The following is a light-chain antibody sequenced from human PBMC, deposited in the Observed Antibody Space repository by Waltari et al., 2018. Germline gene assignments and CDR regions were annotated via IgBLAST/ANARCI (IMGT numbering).Light chain of an antibody. V-gene: IGLV8-61*01. CDR2: STN. CDR1: SGPVSTSYY. J-gene: IGLJ3*02. Sequence: QTVVTQEPSFSVSPGGTVTLTCGLSSGPVSTSYYPSWYQQTPGQTPRTLVYSTNTRSSGVPYRFSGSILGNKAALTITGAQADDEADYYCVLYMGSGIWMFGGGTKLTVL. CDR3: VLYMGSGIWM.